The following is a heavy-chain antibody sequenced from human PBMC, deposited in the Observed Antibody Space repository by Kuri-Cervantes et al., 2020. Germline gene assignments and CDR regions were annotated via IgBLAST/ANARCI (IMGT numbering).Heavy chain of an antibody. J-gene: IGHJ3*02. V-gene: IGHV3-30-3*01. Sequence: GSLRLSCAASGFTFCSYAMHWVRQAPGKGLEWVAVISYDGSNKYYADSVKGRFTISRDNSKNTLYLQMNSLRAEDTAVYYCAASSGSYFTRSNDAFDIWGQGTMVTVSS. CDR2: ISYDGSNK. D-gene: IGHD1-26*01. CDR3: AASSGSYFTRSNDAFDI. CDR1: GFTFCSYA.